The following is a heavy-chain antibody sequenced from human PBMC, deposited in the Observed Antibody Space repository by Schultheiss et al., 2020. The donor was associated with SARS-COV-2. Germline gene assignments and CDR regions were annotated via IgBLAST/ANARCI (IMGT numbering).Heavy chain of an antibody. Sequence: GGSLRLSCAASGFTFGTYNMHWVSQAPGKGLEFVASIRSSGRDIYYADSMQGRFTVSRDNANNSLYLQMHSLRAEDTAVYYCVRDRSWWTPYNCFDLWGRGTLVTVSS. CDR1: GFTFGTYN. CDR2: IRSSGRDI. CDR3: VRDRSWWTPYNCFDL. J-gene: IGHJ5*02. D-gene: IGHD2-15*01. V-gene: IGHV3-21*01.